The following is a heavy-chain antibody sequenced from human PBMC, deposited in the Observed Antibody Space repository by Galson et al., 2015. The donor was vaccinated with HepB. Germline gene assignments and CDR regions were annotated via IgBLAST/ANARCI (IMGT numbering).Heavy chain of an antibody. CDR1: GFTFSSYS. V-gene: IGHV3-48*01. J-gene: IGHJ4*02. CDR2: ISSSSSTI. CDR3: ARGGVGAFDY. Sequence: SLRLSCAASGFTFSSYSMNWVRQAPGKGLEWVSYISSSSSTIYYADSVKGRFTISRDNSKNTLYLQMNSLRAEDTAVYYCARGGVGAFDYWGQGTLVTVSS. D-gene: IGHD1-26*01.